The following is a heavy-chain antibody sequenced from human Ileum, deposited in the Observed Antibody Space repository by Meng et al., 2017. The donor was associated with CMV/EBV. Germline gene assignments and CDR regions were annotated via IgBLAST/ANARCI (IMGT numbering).Heavy chain of an antibody. Sequence: GESLKISCAASGFTFNNYAMSWVRQAPGKGLEWVSALSSSGRSTYYADSVRGRFTISRDNSKITLYLQMNSLRAEDTAVFYCVKDGWWDKSGSGSYNYGMDVWGQGTTVTVSS. V-gene: IGHV3-23*01. CDR2: LSSSGRST. CDR1: GFTFNNYA. D-gene: IGHD3-10*01. J-gene: IGHJ6*02. CDR3: VKDGWWDKSGSGSYNYGMDV.